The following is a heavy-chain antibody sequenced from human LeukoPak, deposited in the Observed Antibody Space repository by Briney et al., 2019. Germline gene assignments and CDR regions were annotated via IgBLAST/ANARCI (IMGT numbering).Heavy chain of an antibody. V-gene: IGHV4-34*01. J-gene: IGHJ4*02. Sequence: PSETLSLTCAVHGVSFSGYHWNWIRQFPGKGLEWIGEINDRGLTNYNPSLESRVTILADTSKKQFSLKLTSVTAADTAVYYCARDPTTVFQISYYFDFWGQGTLVTVSS. CDR2: INDRGLT. D-gene: IGHD4-17*01. CDR1: GVSFSGYH. CDR3: ARDPTTVFQISYYFDF.